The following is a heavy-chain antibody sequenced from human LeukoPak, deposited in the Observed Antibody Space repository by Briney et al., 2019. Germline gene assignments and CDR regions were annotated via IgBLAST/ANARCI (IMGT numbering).Heavy chain of an antibody. CDR2: ISYDGSNK. Sequence: GGSLRLSCAASGFTFSSHGMHWVRQAPGKGLEWVALISYDGSNKYYADSVKGRFTISRDNSKNTLYLQMNSLRAEDTAVYYCAKWREYYDSGGYYWGQGTLVTVSS. CDR1: GFTFSSHG. J-gene: IGHJ4*02. D-gene: IGHD3-22*01. V-gene: IGHV3-30*18. CDR3: AKWREYYDSGGYY.